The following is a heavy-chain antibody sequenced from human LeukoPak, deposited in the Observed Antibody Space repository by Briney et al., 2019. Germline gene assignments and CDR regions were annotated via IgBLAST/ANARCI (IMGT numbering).Heavy chain of an antibody. Sequence: ASVMVSCKASGGTFSRYAITWARQAPGQGLEWMGGIIPIAGTTNYAQKFQGRVTITTDESTNTDYMQLSSLRSEDTAVYYCARAPYGIYSGDYYSYYMDVWGKGTTVTVSS. D-gene: IGHD3-10*01. CDR3: ARAPYGIYSGDYYSYYMDV. J-gene: IGHJ6*03. V-gene: IGHV1-69*05. CDR2: IIPIAGTT. CDR1: GGTFSRYA.